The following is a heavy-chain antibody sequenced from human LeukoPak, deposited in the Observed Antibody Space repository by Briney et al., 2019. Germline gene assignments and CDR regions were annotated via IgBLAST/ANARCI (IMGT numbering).Heavy chain of an antibody. V-gene: IGHV3-7*03. CDR1: GFTFSSYW. J-gene: IGHJ4*02. D-gene: IGHD6-19*01. Sequence: GGSLRLSCAVSGFTFSSYWMGWVRQAPGKGLEWVANIKQGGSDRYYVDSVKGRFTISRDNAKNSLYLQMNSLKTEDTGVYYCSRIERLPSSRTEVAADFWGQGTLVTVSS. CDR3: SRIERLPSSRTEVAADF. CDR2: IKQGGSDR.